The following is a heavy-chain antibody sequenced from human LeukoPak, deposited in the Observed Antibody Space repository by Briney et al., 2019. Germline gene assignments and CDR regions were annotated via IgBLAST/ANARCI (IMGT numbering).Heavy chain of an antibody. J-gene: IGHJ6*02. CDR3: ARGGTMVRGVIIHYYYYGMDV. CDR1: GYSISSGYY. V-gene: IGHV4-38-2*02. Sequence: SETLSLTCTVSGYSISSGYYWGWIRQPPGKGLEWIGSIYHSGSTNYNPSPKSRVTISVDTSKNQFSLKLSSVTAADTAVYYCARGGTMVRGVIIHYYYYGMDVWGQGTTVTVSS. CDR2: IYHSGST. D-gene: IGHD3-10*01.